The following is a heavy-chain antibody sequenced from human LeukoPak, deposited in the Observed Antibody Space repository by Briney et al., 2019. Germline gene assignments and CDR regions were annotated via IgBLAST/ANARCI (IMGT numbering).Heavy chain of an antibody. J-gene: IGHJ4*02. Sequence: GGSLRLSCAASGFTFSTYWMHWVRQAPGKGLVWVSRINSDGSSTNYADSVEGRFTISRDNAKNTLYLQMDSLRVEDTAVYYCVRDYYGYYFDYWGQGTLVTVSS. V-gene: IGHV3-74*01. CDR3: VRDYYGYYFDY. D-gene: IGHD1-26*01. CDR2: INSDGSST. CDR1: GFTFSTYW.